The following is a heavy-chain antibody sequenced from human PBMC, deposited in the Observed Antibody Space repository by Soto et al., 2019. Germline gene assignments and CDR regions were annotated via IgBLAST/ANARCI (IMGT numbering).Heavy chain of an antibody. J-gene: IGHJ4*02. CDR3: AREGGYSYGFDY. Sequence: QVQLVQSGAEVKKPGASVKVSCKASGYTFTSYDINWVRQATGQGLEWMGWMNPNSGNTGYAQKFQGRVTMSRNTSISPAYMELSRLRSEDRAVYYWAREGGYSYGFDYWGQGTLVTVSS. V-gene: IGHV1-8*01. CDR1: GYTFTSYD. CDR2: MNPNSGNT. D-gene: IGHD5-18*01.